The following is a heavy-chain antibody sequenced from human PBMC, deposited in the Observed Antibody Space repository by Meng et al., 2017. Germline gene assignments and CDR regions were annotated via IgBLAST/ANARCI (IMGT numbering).Heavy chain of an antibody. Sequence: SLKISCAASGFTFDDYAMHWVRQAPGKGLEWVPGISWISGSIGYADSVKGRFTISRDNAKNSLYLEMNSLRAEDMTLYYCAKGVEQWLRVPDYYYYYGMDVWGQGTMVTVSS. CDR2: ISWISGSI. J-gene: IGHJ6*02. CDR1: GFTFDDYA. D-gene: IGHD6-19*01. V-gene: IGHV3-9*03. CDR3: AKGVEQWLRVPDYYYYYGMDV.